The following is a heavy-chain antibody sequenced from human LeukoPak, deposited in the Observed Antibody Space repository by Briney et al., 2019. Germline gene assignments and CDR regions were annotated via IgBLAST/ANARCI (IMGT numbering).Heavy chain of an antibody. D-gene: IGHD3-22*01. V-gene: IGHV3-48*03. J-gene: IGHJ4*02. Sequence: GGSLRLSCAASGFTFSSYEMNWVRQAPGKGLEWVSYISSSGSTIYYADSVKGRFTISRDNAKISLYLQMNSLRAEDTAVYYCARERNYYDSSGYESYWGQGTLVTVSS. CDR1: GFTFSSYE. CDR2: ISSSGSTI. CDR3: ARERNYYDSSGYESY.